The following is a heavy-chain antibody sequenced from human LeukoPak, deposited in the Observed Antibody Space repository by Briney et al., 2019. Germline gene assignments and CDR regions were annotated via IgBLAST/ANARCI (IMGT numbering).Heavy chain of an antibody. J-gene: IGHJ3*02. Sequence: QPGGPLRLSGVASGSTFDDYAMHWVRQPPGKGLEWVSLISGDGGTTYYADSMKGRFTISRDNCKNTLYLQMGSLRTEDTALYYCAKDLFGIAAAPDAFDIWGGGTMVTVSS. CDR1: GSTFDDYA. CDR2: ISGDGGTT. D-gene: IGHD6-25*01. CDR3: AKDLFGIAAAPDAFDI. V-gene: IGHV3-43*02.